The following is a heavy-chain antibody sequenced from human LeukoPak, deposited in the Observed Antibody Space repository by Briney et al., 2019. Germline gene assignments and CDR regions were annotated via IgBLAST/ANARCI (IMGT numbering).Heavy chain of an antibody. CDR3: ARGVLWFGELFWWFDP. V-gene: IGHV4-61*01. CDR1: GGSVSSGSYY. CDR2: IYYSGST. D-gene: IGHD3-10*01. J-gene: IGHJ5*02. Sequence: PSETLSLTCTVSGGSVSSGSYYWSWIRQPPGTGLEWIGYIYYSGSTNYNPSLKSRVTISVDTSKNQFSLKLSSVTAADTAVYYCARGVLWFGELFWWFDPWGQGTLVTVSS.